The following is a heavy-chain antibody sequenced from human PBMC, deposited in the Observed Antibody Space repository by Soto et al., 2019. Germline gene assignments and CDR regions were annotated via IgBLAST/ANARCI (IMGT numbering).Heavy chain of an antibody. V-gene: IGHV3-23*01. CDR1: GFTFSSYA. CDR2: ISGSGGST. CDR3: AKIKQLVRWFDP. Sequence: GGSLRLSCAASGFTFSSYAMSWVRQAPGKGLEWVSAISGSGGSTYYADSVKGRFTISSDNSKNTLYLQMNSLRAEDTAVYYCAKIKQLVRWFDPWGQGTLVTVSS. J-gene: IGHJ5*02. D-gene: IGHD6-6*01.